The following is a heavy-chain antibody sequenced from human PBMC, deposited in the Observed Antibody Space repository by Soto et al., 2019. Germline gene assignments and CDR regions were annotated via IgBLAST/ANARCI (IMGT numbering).Heavy chain of an antibody. Sequence: GGSLRLSCAASGFTFDDYTMHWVRQAPGKGLEWVSLISWDGGSTYYADSVKGRFTISRDNSKNSLYLQMNSLRTEDTALYYCAKDIVHDEGSGWLDYWGQGTLVTVSS. D-gene: IGHD6-19*01. CDR1: GFTFDDYT. CDR3: AKDIVHDEGSGWLDY. J-gene: IGHJ4*02. V-gene: IGHV3-43*01. CDR2: ISWDGGST.